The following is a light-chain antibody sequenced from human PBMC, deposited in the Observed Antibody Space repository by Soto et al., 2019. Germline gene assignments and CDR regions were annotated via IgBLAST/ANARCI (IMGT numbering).Light chain of an antibody. V-gene: IGKV1-5*01. J-gene: IGKJ1*01. Sequence: DIQMTQSPSTLSASVGDRVTITCRASQSISSWLAWYQQKPGKAPKLLIYDASSLESGVPSRFSGSGYGTEFPLTISSLQPDDFATYYCQQYNSYSPSWTFGQGTKVEIK. CDR3: QQYNSYSPSWT. CDR1: QSISSW. CDR2: DAS.